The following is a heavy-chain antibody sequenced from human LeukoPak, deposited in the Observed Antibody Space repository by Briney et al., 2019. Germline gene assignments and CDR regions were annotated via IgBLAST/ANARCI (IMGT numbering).Heavy chain of an antibody. CDR2: IYYSGST. Sequence: SETLSLTCTVSGGSISSSSYYWGWIRQPPGKGLEWIGSIYYSGSTYYNPSLKSRVTISVDTSKNQFSLKLSSVTAADTAVYYCASPKYYYDSSGSPPTWFDPWGQGTLVTVSS. V-gene: IGHV4-39*01. CDR1: GGSISSSSYY. CDR3: ASPKYYYDSSGSPPTWFDP. D-gene: IGHD3-22*01. J-gene: IGHJ5*02.